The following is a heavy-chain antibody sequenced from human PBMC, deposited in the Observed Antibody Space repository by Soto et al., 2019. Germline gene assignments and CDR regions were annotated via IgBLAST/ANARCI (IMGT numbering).Heavy chain of an antibody. CDR3: ARALGGWVDY. CDR2: ISYDGSNK. D-gene: IGHD3-16*01. Sequence: QVQLVQSGGGVVQSGRSLRLSCAASGFTFSSYAMHWVRQAPGKGLEWVSVISYDGSNKYYADSVKGRFTISRDNSKNTLYLQLNSVRAADKALYYCARALGGWVDYWGQGTLVTVSS. V-gene: IGHV3-30-3*01. J-gene: IGHJ4*02. CDR1: GFTFSSYA.